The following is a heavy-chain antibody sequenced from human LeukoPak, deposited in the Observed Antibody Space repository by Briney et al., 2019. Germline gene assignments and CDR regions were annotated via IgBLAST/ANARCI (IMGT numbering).Heavy chain of an antibody. CDR3: AKDQLTTVTTSFDY. V-gene: IGHV3-23*01. CDR2: ISGSGVTT. Sequence: GGSLRLSCAASGFTFSNYARSWVRQAPGKGLECVSAISGSGVTTYYADSVKGRFTISRDNPKNTLYLQMNSLRAEDTAVYYCAKDQLTTVTTSFDYWGQGTLVTVSS. J-gene: IGHJ4*02. CDR1: GFTFSNYA. D-gene: IGHD4-11*01.